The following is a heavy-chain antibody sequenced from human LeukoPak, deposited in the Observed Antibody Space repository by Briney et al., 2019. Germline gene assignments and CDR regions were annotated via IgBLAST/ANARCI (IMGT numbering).Heavy chain of an antibody. D-gene: IGHD3-3*01. CDR2: IYTSGST. Sequence: SQTLSLTCTVSGVSISSYYWSWLRQPPGKGLEWLGYIYTSGSTNYNPSLKSRVTISVATSKNQFSLKLSSVTAADTAVYYCASTPLYDFWSGYPLPRYWGQGTLVTVSS. J-gene: IGHJ4*02. CDR3: ASTPLYDFWSGYPLPRY. V-gene: IGHV4-4*09. CDR1: GVSISSYY.